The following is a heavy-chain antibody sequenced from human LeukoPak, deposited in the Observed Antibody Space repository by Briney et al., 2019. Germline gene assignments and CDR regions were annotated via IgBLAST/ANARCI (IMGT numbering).Heavy chain of an antibody. D-gene: IGHD4-11*01. CDR1: GFTFNSYA. Sequence: PGRSLRLSCAASGFTFNSYAVHWVRQAPGKGLEWVAVISYDGSNKYYADSVKGRFTISRDNSKNTLYLQMNSLRAEDTAVYYCASMTTVTRPTWGQGTLVTVSS. CDR2: ISYDGSNK. CDR3: ASMTTVTRPT. J-gene: IGHJ5*02. V-gene: IGHV3-30*01.